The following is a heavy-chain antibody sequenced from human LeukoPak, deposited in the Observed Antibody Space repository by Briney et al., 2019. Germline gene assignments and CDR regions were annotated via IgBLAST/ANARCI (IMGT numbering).Heavy chain of an antibody. CDR2: FDPEDGET. J-gene: IGHJ4*02. CDR1: GYTLTELS. D-gene: IGHD3-10*01. V-gene: IGHV1-24*01. CDR3: ATGFGSGSYYDFDY. Sequence: ASVKVSCKVSGYTLTELSMHWVRQAPGKGPEWMGGFDPEDGETIYAQKFQGRVTMTEDTSTDTAYMELSSLRSEDTAVYYCATGFGSGSYYDFDYWGQGTLVTVSS.